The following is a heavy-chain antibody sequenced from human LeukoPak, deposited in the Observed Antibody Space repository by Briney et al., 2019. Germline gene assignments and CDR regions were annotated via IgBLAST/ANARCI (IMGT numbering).Heavy chain of an antibody. CDR2: ISSSGSTI. D-gene: IGHD5-12*01. CDR3: ARDSDIGRGFY. Sequence: PGGSLRLSCAASGFTFSSYEMNWVRQAPGKGLEWVSYISSSGSTIYYADSVKGRSTISRDNAKNSLYLQMNSLRAEDTAGYYCARDSDIGRGFYWGQGTLVTVSS. V-gene: IGHV3-48*03. CDR1: GFTFSSYE. J-gene: IGHJ4*02.